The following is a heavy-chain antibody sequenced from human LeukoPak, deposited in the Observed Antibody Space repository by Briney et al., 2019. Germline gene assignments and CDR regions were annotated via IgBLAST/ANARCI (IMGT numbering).Heavy chain of an antibody. Sequence: PSETLSLTCSVFGDSVTSYYWSWIRQPPGKGLEWIGYVSYDGTTNYTPSLRSRVIMAVDTAKNNISLRLTSVTAADTAVYYCARLVCYTDGCYKHWGRGTLVTVSP. CDR3: ARLVCYTDGCYKH. D-gene: IGHD3-16*02. CDR1: GDSVTSYY. CDR2: VSYDGTT. V-gene: IGHV4-59*08. J-gene: IGHJ4*02.